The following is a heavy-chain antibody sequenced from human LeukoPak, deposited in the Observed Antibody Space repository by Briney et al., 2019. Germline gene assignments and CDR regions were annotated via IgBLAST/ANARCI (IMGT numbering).Heavy chain of an antibody. J-gene: IGHJ3*02. D-gene: IGHD1/OR15-1a*01. CDR3: VRGVEQTFDI. CDR2: IDSGAST. CDR1: LFTLSSNY. Sequence: GGSLRDSCVASLFTLSSNYVRWVRPALGRGVGGVSVIDSGASTYYADSVKGRFTISRDNSKNTLYIQMNSLRAEDTAVYYCVRGVEQTFDIWGQGTMVIVSA. V-gene: IGHV3-66*01.